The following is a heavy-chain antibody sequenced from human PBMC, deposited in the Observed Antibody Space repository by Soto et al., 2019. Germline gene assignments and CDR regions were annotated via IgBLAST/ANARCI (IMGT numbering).Heavy chain of an antibody. V-gene: IGHV1-18*01. D-gene: IGHD5-12*01. J-gene: IGHJ5*02. CDR1: GYTFTSYG. CDR3: ARLAGYIPLFNWFDP. Sequence: ASVKVSCKASGYTFTSYGISWVRQAPGQGLEWMGWISAYNGNTNYAQKLQGRVTMTTDTSTSTAYMELRSLRSDDTAVYYYARLAGYIPLFNWFDPWGQGTLVTISS. CDR2: ISAYNGNT.